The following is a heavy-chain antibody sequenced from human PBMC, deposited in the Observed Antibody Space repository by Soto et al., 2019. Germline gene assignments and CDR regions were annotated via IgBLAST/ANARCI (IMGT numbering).Heavy chain of an antibody. Sequence: EVQLVESGGGLVKPGGSLRLSCAASGFTFSNAWMNWVRQAPGKGLEWVGRVKSKTVGGTIEYAAPVKGRFSISRDDSKNTVYLQMKSLKTEDTAVEYCTTFDWHLDLWGRGTLVTVSS. CDR2: VKSKTVGGTI. CDR3: TTFDWHLDL. CDR1: GFTFSNAW. J-gene: IGHJ2*01. V-gene: IGHV3-15*01.